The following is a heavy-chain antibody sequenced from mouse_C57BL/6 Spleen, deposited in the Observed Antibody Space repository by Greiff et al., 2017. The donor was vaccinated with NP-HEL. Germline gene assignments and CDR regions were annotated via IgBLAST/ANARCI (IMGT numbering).Heavy chain of an antibody. V-gene: IGHV1-18*01. D-gene: IGHD2-1*01. Sequence: EVQLVESGAELVKPGASVKMPCKASGYTFTDYYMDWVKQSPGKSLEWIGDINPYNGGTIYNQKFKGKATLTVDKSSSTAYMELRSLTSEDTAVFFCEREGDCNYDYAMDYWGQGTSVTVSS. CDR1: GYTFTDYY. J-gene: IGHJ4*01. CDR2: INPYNGGT. CDR3: EREGDCNYDYAMDY.